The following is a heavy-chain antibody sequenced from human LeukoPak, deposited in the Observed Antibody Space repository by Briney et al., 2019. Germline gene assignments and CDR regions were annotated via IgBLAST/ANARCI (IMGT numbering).Heavy chain of an antibody. CDR1: GGIFNSYT. V-gene: IGHV1-69*08. D-gene: IGHD7-27*01. Sequence: ASVKVSCKASGGIFNSYTVSWVRQAPGKRFEWMGRFIPILDKADYSQRFRGRVTISADKSTTTVYMEVHRLRSDDTAVHYCARDGLPGDGMDVWGQGTTVTVSS. CDR2: FIPILDKA. CDR3: ARDGLPGDGMDV. J-gene: IGHJ6*02.